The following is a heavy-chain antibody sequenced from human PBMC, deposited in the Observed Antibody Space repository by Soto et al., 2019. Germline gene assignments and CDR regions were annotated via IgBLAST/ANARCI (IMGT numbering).Heavy chain of an antibody. D-gene: IGHD1-26*01. CDR3: ARDGATSSYYYHYGVDV. J-gene: IGHJ6*02. Sequence: PPEPLSLTRTDSGASLKSHCHYWSWIRQPTGKGLEWIGSMLYSGNNYSNPSLESRVTISMGASNDQFSLNLRSVTGADTAMYYCARDGATSSYYYHYGVDVWGQGSTVT. CDR2: MLYSGNN. V-gene: IGHV4-61*01. CDR1: GASLKSHCHY.